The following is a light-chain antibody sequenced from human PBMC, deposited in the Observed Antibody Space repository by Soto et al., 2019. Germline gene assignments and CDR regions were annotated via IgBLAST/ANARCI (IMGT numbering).Light chain of an antibody. Sequence: DIVMTQSPAALSVSPGERATLSCRASQSVGSSVAWYQQKPGQAPRFLMYGASTRAAGVPARFSGSGSGTEFSLTIRSLQSEDFAVSYCQHYNTWPPGPFGQGTKLEIK. CDR1: QSVGSS. CDR2: GAS. V-gene: IGKV3-15*01. J-gene: IGKJ2*01. CDR3: QHYNTWPPGP.